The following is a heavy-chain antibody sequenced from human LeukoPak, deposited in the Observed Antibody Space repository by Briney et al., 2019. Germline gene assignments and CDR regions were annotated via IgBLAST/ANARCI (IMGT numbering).Heavy chain of an antibody. Sequence: SETLSLTCTVSGGSISSYYWSWIRQPAGKGLEWIGRIYTSGSTNYNPSLKSRVTMSVDTSKNQFSLKLSSVTAADTAVYYCATIRGDSSGWEGDFDYWGQGTLVTVSS. CDR3: ATIRGDSSGWEGDFDY. D-gene: IGHD6-19*01. CDR2: IYTSGST. J-gene: IGHJ4*02. V-gene: IGHV4-4*07. CDR1: GGSISSYY.